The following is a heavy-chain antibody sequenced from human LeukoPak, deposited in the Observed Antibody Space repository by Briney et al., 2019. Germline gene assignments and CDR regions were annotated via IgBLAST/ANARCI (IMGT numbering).Heavy chain of an antibody. Sequence: GGSLGLSCAASGFTFSSYWMSWVRQAPGKGLEWVANIKQGGSEKYYVDSVKGRFTISRDNAKNSLYLQMNSLRAEDTAVYYCARDLLDWNYYFDYWGQGTLVTVSS. CDR2: IKQGGSEK. CDR1: GFTFSSYW. J-gene: IGHJ4*02. CDR3: ARDLLDWNYYFDY. D-gene: IGHD1-7*01. V-gene: IGHV3-7*01.